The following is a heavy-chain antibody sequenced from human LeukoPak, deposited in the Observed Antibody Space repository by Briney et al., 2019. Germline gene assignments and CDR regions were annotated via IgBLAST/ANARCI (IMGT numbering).Heavy chain of an antibody. CDR1: GFTFSSYG. Sequence: PGGSLRLSCAASGFTFSSYGMHWVRQAPGKGLEWVAVISYDGSNKYYADSVKGRFTNSRDNSKNTLYLQMNSLRAEDTAVYYCAKGFSSGYDLLHYWGQGTLVTVSS. J-gene: IGHJ4*02. CDR2: ISYDGSNK. D-gene: IGHD5-12*01. V-gene: IGHV3-30*18. CDR3: AKGFSSGYDLLHY.